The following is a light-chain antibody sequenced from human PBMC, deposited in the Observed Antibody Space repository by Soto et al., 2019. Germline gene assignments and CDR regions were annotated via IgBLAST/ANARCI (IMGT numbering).Light chain of an antibody. CDR3: QQYKDWRT. CDR2: GAS. Sequence: IVMTQSPATLSVSPGERATLSYRASQTIENKLAWYQQRPGQAPILLIYGASIRATGITARFSGSGSGTEFTLTISGLQSEDFGVYYCQQYKDWRTCSQETNLDIK. CDR1: QTIENK. J-gene: IGKJ1*01. V-gene: IGKV3-15*01.